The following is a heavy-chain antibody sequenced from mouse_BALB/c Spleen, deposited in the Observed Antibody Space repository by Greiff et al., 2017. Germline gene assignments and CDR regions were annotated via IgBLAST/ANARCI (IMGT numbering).Heavy chain of an antibody. D-gene: IGHD1-1*01. CDR2: IWAGGST. J-gene: IGHJ4*01. CDR1: GFSLTSYG. V-gene: IGHV2-9*02. Sequence: QVQLQQSGPGLVAPSQSLSITCTVSGFSLTSYGVHWVRQPPGKGLEWLGVIWAGGSTNYNSALMSRLSISKDNSKSQVFLKMNSLQTDDTARYYCARSSYYYGSSDAMDYWGQGTSVTVSS. CDR3: ARSSYYYGSSDAMDY.